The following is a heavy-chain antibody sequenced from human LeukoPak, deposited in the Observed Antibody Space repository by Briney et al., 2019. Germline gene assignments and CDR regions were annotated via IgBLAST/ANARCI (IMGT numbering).Heavy chain of an antibody. CDR3: ARLTEGAVAPIYLGGYYYGMDV. CDR1: GFSFTNYV. CDR2: ISSNSGTT. J-gene: IGHJ6*02. Sequence: PGGSLRLSCAASGFSFTNYVMTWVRQAPGKGLEWVSGISSNSGTTYYADSVKGRFTISRDNSKNTLYLQMNSLRAEDTAVYYCARLTEGAVAPIYLGGYYYGMDVWGQGTTVTVSS. D-gene: IGHD6-19*01. V-gene: IGHV3-23*01.